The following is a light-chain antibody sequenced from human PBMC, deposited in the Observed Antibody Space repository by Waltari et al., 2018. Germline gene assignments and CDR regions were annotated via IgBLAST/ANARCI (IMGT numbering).Light chain of an antibody. Sequence: EIVLTQSPGTLSLSLGERATLPCRASQSVSRTLAWYQQKPGPAPRLLIYDASTRATGIPDRFSGSGSGTDFSLTISRLEPEDFAVYYCQKYGTLPATFGQGTKVEVK. CDR3: QKYGTLPAT. J-gene: IGKJ1*01. CDR1: QSVSRT. CDR2: DAS. V-gene: IGKV3-20*01.